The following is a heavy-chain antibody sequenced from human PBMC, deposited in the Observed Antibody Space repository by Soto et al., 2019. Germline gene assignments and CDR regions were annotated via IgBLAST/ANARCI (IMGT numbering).Heavy chain of an antibody. CDR3: ARDGTLVNYDILTGPAVDYYYYGMDV. Sequence: GGSLRLSCAASGFTFSSYGMHWVRQAPGKGLEWVAVIWYDGSNKYYADSVKGRFTISRDNSKNTLYLQMNSLRAEDTAVYYCARDGTLVNYDILTGPAVDYYYYGMDVWGQGTTVTVSS. D-gene: IGHD3-9*01. CDR2: IWYDGSNK. V-gene: IGHV3-33*01. CDR1: GFTFSSYG. J-gene: IGHJ6*02.